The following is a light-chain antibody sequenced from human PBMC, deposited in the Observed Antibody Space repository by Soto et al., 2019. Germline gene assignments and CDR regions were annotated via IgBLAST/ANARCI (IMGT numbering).Light chain of an antibody. Sequence: EIVLTHSTVTLSLSSGERATLSCRASQSVSSSYLAWYQQKPGQAPRLLIYGASSRATGIPDRFSGSGSGTDFILTISRLESEDFAMYYCQQYGSSPGTFGQGTKVEIK. V-gene: IGKV3-20*01. CDR2: GAS. J-gene: IGKJ1*01. CDR1: QSVSSSY. CDR3: QQYGSSPGT.